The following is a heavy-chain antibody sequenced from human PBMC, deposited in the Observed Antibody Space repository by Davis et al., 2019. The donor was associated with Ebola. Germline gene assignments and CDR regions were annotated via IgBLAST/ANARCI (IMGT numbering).Heavy chain of an antibody. CDR2: IKQDGSEK. Sequence: GSLSLSCSASGFSFSTSWMHWVRHAPGKGLEWVANIKQDGSEKYYVDSVKGRFTISIDNDKNSLSLQMNGLRAEDTAVYYCARGPSTGNSFTYWGQGSLGNASS. V-gene: IGHV3-7*01. CDR1: GFSFSTSW. J-gene: IGHJ4*02. D-gene: IGHD4-23*01. CDR3: ARGPSTGNSFTY.